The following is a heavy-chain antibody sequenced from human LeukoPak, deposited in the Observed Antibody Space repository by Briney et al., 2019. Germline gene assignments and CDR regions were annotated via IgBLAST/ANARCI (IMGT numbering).Heavy chain of an antibody. J-gene: IGHJ5*02. CDR1: GSXXXXGYY. Sequence: GSXXXXGYYWXXXRQHPGKGLEWIVYIYYSGSTYYNPSLKSRVTISVDTSKNQFSLKLSSVTAADTAVYYCARSFRGDYLNWFDPWGQGTMVTVSS. V-gene: IGHV4-31*02. CDR3: ARSFRGDYLNWFDP. CDR2: IYYSGST. D-gene: IGHD4-17*01.